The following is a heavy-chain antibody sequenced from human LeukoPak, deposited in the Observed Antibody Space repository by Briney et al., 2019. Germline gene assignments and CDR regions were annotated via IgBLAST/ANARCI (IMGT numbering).Heavy chain of an antibody. V-gene: IGHV3-23*01. J-gene: IGHJ4*02. D-gene: IGHD6-19*01. CDR2: ISGSGGTT. Sequence: QPGGSLRLSCAASGFTFSSSAMSWVRQAPGKGLEWVSVISGSGGTTFYADSVKGRFTISRDNAKNTLSLQMNSLRGEDTAVYYCARPRNGWYLYDSWGQGSLVTVSS. CDR3: ARPRNGWYLYDS. CDR1: GFTFSSSA.